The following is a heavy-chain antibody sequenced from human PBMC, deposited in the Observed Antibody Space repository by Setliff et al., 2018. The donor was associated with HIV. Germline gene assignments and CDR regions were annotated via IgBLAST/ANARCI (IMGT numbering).Heavy chain of an antibody. CDR2: IYPDTGGT. V-gene: IGHV1-18*01. D-gene: IGHD2-15*01. J-gene: IGHJ3*02. Sequence: ASVKVSCKASGYTFNNYGISWVRQAPGQGLEWMGWIYPDTGGTNYAQKFQGRVTMTTDTSTSTAYMELRSLRSDDTAVYYCARDVGNLIVVVAVDAFDIWGQGTMVTVSS. CDR3: ARDVGNLIVVVAVDAFDI. CDR1: GYTFNNYG.